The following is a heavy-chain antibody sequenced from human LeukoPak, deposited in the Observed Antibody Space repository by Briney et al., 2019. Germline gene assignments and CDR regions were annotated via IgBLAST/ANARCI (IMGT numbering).Heavy chain of an antibody. V-gene: IGHV4-34*01. J-gene: IGHJ6*03. CDR3: ARRVRAVTVYYYYYMDV. CDR1: GGSFSGYY. D-gene: IGHD4-17*01. CDR2: INHSGST. Sequence: PSETLSLTCAVYGGSFSGYYWSWIRQPPGKGLEWIGEINHSGSTNYNPSLKSRVTISVDTSKNQFSLKLSSVTAADTAVYYCARRVRAVTVYYYYYMDVWGKGTTVTISS.